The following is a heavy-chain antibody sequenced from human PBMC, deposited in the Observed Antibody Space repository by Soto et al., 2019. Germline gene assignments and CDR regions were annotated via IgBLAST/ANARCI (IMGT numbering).Heavy chain of an antibody. D-gene: IGHD3-16*01. CDR1: GYTFTSYD. J-gene: IGHJ4*02. Sequence: ASVKVSCKXSGYTFTSYDINWVRQATGQGLEWMGWMNPNSGNTGYAQKFQGRVTMTRNTSITTAYMELSSLRSEDTAVYYCARGGGYYDDVWGCYSAPSNWGQGTLVTVSS. CDR3: ARGGGYYDDVWGCYSAPSN. V-gene: IGHV1-8*01. CDR2: MNPNSGNT.